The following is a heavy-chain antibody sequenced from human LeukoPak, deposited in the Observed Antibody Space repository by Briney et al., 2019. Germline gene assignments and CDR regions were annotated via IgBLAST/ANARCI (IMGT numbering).Heavy chain of an antibody. D-gene: IGHD6-13*01. CDR1: GGSISSYY. CDR2: IYYRGST. Sequence: PSETLSLTCTVSGGSISSYYWSWIRQPPGKGLEWIGYIYYRGSTNYNPSLKSRVTISVDTSKNQFSLKLSSVTAADTAVYYCARAPYRPANPFKIVAIGMWYFDYWGQGTLVTVSS. J-gene: IGHJ4*02. CDR3: ARAPYRPANPFKIVAIGMWYFDY. V-gene: IGHV4-59*01.